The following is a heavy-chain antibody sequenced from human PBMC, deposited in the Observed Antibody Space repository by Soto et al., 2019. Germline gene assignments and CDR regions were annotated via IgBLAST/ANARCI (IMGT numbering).Heavy chain of an antibody. CDR2: IVVGSGNT. Sequence: ASVKVSRKASGFTFFTSAIQWVRQARGQRLEWMGWIVVGSGNTNYAQKFQERVSITRDMSTNTAYMDLTSLRSEDTAVYYCAADPYCGGDCYFDYWGQGTMVTVSS. CDR1: GFTFFTSA. V-gene: IGHV1-58*02. J-gene: IGHJ4*02. CDR3: AADPYCGGDCYFDY. D-gene: IGHD2-21*02.